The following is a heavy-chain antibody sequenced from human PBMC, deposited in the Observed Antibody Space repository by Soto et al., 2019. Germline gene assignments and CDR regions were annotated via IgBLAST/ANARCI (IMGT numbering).Heavy chain of an antibody. CDR1: GCSIRDYY. CDR3: ARLGGYYQAFDS. Sequence: PSETLSHTCTFSGCSIRDYYWGWIRQSPGKGLDWIGYIYYTGTTKYNPSLKSRVTISVDSSKNQFSLKLDSVTAADTAVYYCARLGGYYQAFDSWGQGTLVTVS. J-gene: IGHJ4*02. V-gene: IGHV4-59*08. CDR2: IYYTGTT. D-gene: IGHD3-22*01.